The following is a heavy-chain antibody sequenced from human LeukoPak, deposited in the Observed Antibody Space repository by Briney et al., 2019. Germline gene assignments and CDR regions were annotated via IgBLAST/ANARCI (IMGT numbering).Heavy chain of an antibody. D-gene: IGHD5-24*01. CDR1: GFNFNDAA. CDR2: IASSGRNT. CDR3: AKDIQLSA. V-gene: IGHV3-23*01. Sequence: LPGGSLRLSCAASGFNFNDAAMTWVRQAPGKGLEWVSLIASSGRNTYYTDSVRGWFTISRDNSKKTLSLQMNSLRVEDTAIYYCAKDIQLSAWGLGTMVTVSS. J-gene: IGHJ3*01.